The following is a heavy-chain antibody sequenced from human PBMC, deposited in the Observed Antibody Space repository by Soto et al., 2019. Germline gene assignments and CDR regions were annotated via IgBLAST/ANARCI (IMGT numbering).Heavy chain of an antibody. D-gene: IGHD3-22*01. CDR2: INPSGGST. J-gene: IGHJ4*02. Sequence: ASVKVSCKASGYTFTSYYMHWVRQAPGQGLEWVGIINPSGGSTSYAQKFQGRVTMTRDTSTSTVYMELSSLRSEDTAVYYCARESREYYDSSGSPGFDYWGQGTLVTVSS. CDR1: GYTFTSYY. CDR3: ARESREYYDSSGSPGFDY. V-gene: IGHV1-46*01.